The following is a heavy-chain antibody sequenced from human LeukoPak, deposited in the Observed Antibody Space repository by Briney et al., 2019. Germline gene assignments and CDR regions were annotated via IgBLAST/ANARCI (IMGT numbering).Heavy chain of an antibody. Sequence: PSETLSLTCTVSGGSISSYYWSWIRQPPGKGLEWIGYIYYSGSTNYNPSLKSRVTISVDTSKNQFSLKLSSVTAADTAVYYCARGGGYCSGGSCYTPKYNWFDPWGQGTLVTVSS. CDR3: ARGGGYCSGGSCYTPKYNWFDP. CDR1: GGSISSYY. D-gene: IGHD2-15*01. J-gene: IGHJ5*02. V-gene: IGHV4-59*13. CDR2: IYYSGST.